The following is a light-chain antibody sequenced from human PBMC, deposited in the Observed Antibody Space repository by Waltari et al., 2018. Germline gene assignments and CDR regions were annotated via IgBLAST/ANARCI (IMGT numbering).Light chain of an antibody. CDR2: GAS. V-gene: IGKV3-15*01. J-gene: IGKJ1*01. Sequence: EKVMTQSQANMSVYPGERATLHCRASQSVSSNLAWYQQKPGQAPRLLIYGASTRATGIPARFSGSGSGTEFTLTISSLQSEDFAVYYCQQYNNWPPWTFGQGTKVEIK. CDR3: QQYNNWPPWT. CDR1: QSVSSN.